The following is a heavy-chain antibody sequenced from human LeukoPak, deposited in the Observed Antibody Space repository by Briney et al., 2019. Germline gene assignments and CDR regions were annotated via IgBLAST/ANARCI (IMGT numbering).Heavy chain of an antibody. CDR1: KFTFSSYA. CDR2: ISSSGSTI. CDR3: ARETVTGTDAFDI. J-gene: IGHJ3*02. Sequence: GGALILSCAASKFTFSSYAMNWVRKAPGKGLEWVSYISSSGSTIYYADSVKGRFTISRDNAKNSLYLQMNSLRAEDTAVYYCARETVTGTDAFDIWAKGQWSPSLQ. D-gene: IGHD6-19*01. V-gene: IGHV3-48*03.